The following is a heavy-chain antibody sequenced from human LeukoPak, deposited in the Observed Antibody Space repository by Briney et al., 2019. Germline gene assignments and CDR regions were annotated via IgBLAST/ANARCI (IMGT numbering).Heavy chain of an antibody. CDR3: ARDFGAAAGIMDY. V-gene: IGHV3-30-3*01. Sequence: GRSLRLSCAASGFTFSSYAMHWVRQAPGKGLEWVAVISYDGSNKYYADSVKGRFTISRDNAKNTLYLQMNSLRAEDTAVYYCARDFGAAAGIMDYWGQGTLVTVSS. CDR2: ISYDGSNK. J-gene: IGHJ4*02. D-gene: IGHD6-13*01. CDR1: GFTFSSYA.